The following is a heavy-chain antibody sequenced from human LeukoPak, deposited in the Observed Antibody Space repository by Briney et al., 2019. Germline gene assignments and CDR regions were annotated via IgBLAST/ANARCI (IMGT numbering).Heavy chain of an antibody. CDR3: ARDDLQWYFDL. CDR1: GGSISSGAYY. J-gene: IGHJ2*01. CDR2: IYYSGST. Sequence: SETLSLTCTVSGGSISSGAYYWSWIRQHPGKGLEWIGYIYYSGSTYYNPSLKSRVTTSVDTSKNQFSLKLSSVTAADTAVYYCARDDLQWYFDLWGRGTLVTVSS. V-gene: IGHV4-31*03.